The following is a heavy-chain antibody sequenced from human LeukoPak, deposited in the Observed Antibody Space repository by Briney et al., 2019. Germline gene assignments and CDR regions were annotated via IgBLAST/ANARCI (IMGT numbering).Heavy chain of an antibody. J-gene: IGHJ4*02. CDR3: VTGFTTMAVDYFDY. CDR2: MNPTDGSR. D-gene: IGHD5-18*01. CDR1: GYTFTNNY. Sequence: ASVKVSCKASGYTFTNNYIHWVRQAPGHGLEWMGVMNPTDGSRSHSSKFQARLTMTRDVSTSTAYMELRSLRSDDTAVYYCVTGFTTMAVDYFDYWGQGTLVTVSP. V-gene: IGHV1-46*01.